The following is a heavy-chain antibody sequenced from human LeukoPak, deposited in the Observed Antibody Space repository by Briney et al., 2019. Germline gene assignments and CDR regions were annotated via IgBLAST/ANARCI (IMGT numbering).Heavy chain of an antibody. CDR3: ARVPMPYDSSGYYHYYFDY. V-gene: IGHV4-59*01. J-gene: IGHJ4*02. D-gene: IGHD3-22*01. CDR2: IYYSGST. Sequence: SETLSLTCTVPGGSISSYYWSWIRQPPGKGLEWIGYIYYSGSTNYNPSLKSRVTISVDTSKNQFSLKLSSVTAADTAVYYCARVPMPYDSSGYYHYYFDYWGQGTLVTVSS. CDR1: GGSISSYY.